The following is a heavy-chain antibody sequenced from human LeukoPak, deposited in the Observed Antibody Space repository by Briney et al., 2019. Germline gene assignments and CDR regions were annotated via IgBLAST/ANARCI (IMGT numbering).Heavy chain of an antibody. J-gene: IGHJ4*02. CDR2: IWYDESHK. V-gene: IGHV3-33*08. CDR1: GFTFSSYG. D-gene: IGHD2/OR15-2a*01. CDR3: ARASSSTVSYFDY. Sequence: PGGSLRLSCAASGFTFSSYGMHWVRQAPGKGLEWVAVIWYDESHKYYTDSVRGRFTISRDNSKNTLYLQMNSLRAEDTAVYYCARASSSTVSYFDYWGQGTLLTVSS.